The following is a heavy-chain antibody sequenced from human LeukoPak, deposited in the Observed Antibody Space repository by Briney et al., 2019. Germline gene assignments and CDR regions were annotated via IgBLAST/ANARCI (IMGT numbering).Heavy chain of an antibody. CDR1: GFTFSSYS. D-gene: IGHD2-21*02. CDR2: IKNKIDGGTT. Sequence: GGSLRLSCAASGFTFSSYSMNWVRQAPGKGLEWVGRIKNKIDGGTTDYAAPVKGRFTISRDDSKNTMYLQMNSLKAEDTAVYYCARDWYYAFDFWGQGTMVTVSS. J-gene: IGHJ3*01. V-gene: IGHV3-15*07. CDR3: ARDWYYAFDF.